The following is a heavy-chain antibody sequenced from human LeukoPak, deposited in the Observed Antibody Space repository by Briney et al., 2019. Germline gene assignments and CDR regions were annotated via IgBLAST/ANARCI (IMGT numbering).Heavy chain of an antibody. D-gene: IGHD2-21*01. J-gene: IGHJ4*02. Sequence: GGSLRLSCAASGFTFSSYSMNWVRQAPGKGLEWVSSISSSSSYIYYADSVKGRFTISRDNAKNSLYLQMNSLRAEDTAVYYCARERGHINPYFDYWGQGTLVTVSS. V-gene: IGHV3-21*01. CDR1: GFTFSSYS. CDR3: ARERGHINPYFDY. CDR2: ISSSSSYI.